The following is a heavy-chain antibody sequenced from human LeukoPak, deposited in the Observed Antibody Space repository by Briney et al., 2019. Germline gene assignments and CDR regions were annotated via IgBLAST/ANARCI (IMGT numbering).Heavy chain of an antibody. J-gene: IGHJ4*02. D-gene: IGHD3-10*01. CDR3: DFYGSGG. Sequence: GGSLRLSCSASGFTFENYVMSWFRQAPGKGLEWVGFIRSNTYGGTTEYVASVTGRFTISRDDSKNTLYLQVNSLKTEDTAVYYCDFYGSGGWGQGTLVTVSS. CDR2: IRSNTYGGTT. CDR1: GFTFENYV. V-gene: IGHV3-49*03.